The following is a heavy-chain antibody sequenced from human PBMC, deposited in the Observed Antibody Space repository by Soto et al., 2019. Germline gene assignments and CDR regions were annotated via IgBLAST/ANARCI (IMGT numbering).Heavy chain of an antibody. V-gene: IGHV3-23*01. CDR1: GFTFSSYA. J-gene: IGHJ3*01. CDR2: ISGSGGST. D-gene: IGHD3-3*01. CDR3: AKELKTSFGVAAGGFDC. Sequence: GGSLRLSCASSGFTFSSYAMSWVRQAPGKGLEWVSAISGSGGSTYYADSVKGRFTISRDNSKNTLYLQMNSLRAEDTAVYYCAKELKTSFGVAAGGFDCWGQGSMVTV.